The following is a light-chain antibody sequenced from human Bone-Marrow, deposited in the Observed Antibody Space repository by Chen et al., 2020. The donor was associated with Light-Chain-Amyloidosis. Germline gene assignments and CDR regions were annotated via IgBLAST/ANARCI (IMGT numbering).Light chain of an antibody. V-gene: IGLV3-25*03. Sequence: SYELPQPPSVSVSPGQTARITCSGDDLPTKYAYWYHQKPGKAPVLVIHRDNERPSGISERFSGSSSGTTATLTISGVQAEDEADYHCQSADSSGTYEVIFGGGTKLTVL. CDR2: RDN. J-gene: IGLJ2*01. CDR3: QSADSSGTYEVI. CDR1: DLPTKY.